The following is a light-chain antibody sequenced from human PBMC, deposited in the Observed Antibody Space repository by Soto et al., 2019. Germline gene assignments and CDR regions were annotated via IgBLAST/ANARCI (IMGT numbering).Light chain of an antibody. Sequence: EIVLTQSPATLSLSPGERATLSCRAGQDIDDYLAWYQQKPGQAPRLLIYDTFKRATGLPARFSGSGSGTDFTLTISNLEPGDFAVYYCQQRSNWPLTFGGGTKVEIK. CDR3: QQRSNWPLT. CDR1: QDIDDY. J-gene: IGKJ4*01. CDR2: DTF. V-gene: IGKV3D-11*01.